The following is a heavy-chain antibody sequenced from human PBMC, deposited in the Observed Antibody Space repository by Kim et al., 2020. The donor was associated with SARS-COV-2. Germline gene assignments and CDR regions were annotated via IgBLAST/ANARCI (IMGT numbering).Heavy chain of an antibody. Sequence: GGSLRLSCAASGFTFSNYAMSWVRQAPGKGLEWVSGISGNDDTTYYADSVKGRFTISRDNSKNTLYVQMNSLRAEDTAVYYCAKGVRYFDWLDHYLDSWGQGTLVTVSS. CDR1: GFTFSNYA. CDR3: AKGVRYFDWLDHYLDS. V-gene: IGHV3-23*01. CDR2: ISGNDDTT. D-gene: IGHD3-9*01. J-gene: IGHJ4*02.